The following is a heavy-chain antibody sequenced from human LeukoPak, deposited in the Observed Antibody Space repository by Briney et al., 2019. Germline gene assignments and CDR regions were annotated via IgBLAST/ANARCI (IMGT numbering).Heavy chain of an antibody. CDR1: GFTFSSYE. CDR2: ISSSGSTI. Sequence: SGGSLRLSCAASGFTFSSYEMNWVRQAPGKGLEWVSYISSSGSTIYYADSVKGRFTISRDNAKNSLYLQMNSLRAEDTAVYYCASTTLVLGADGYWGQGTLVTVSS. V-gene: IGHV3-48*03. J-gene: IGHJ4*02. D-gene: IGHD6-13*01. CDR3: ASTTLVLGADGY.